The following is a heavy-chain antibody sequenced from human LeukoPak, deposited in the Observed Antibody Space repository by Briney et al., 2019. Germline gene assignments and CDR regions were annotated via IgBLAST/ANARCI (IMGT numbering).Heavy chain of an antibody. CDR2: IYYSGNT. Sequence: PSGTLSLTCAVSSGSISRGTWWSWVRQPPGKGLEWIGEIYYSGNTNYNPSLESRVTLSIDGSKNQFSLKLTSVTAADTAMYYCATYGFLVDLQYWGQGILVTVSS. CDR1: SGSISRGTW. V-gene: IGHV4-4*02. J-gene: IGHJ4*02. CDR3: ATYGFLVDLQY. D-gene: IGHD3-3*01.